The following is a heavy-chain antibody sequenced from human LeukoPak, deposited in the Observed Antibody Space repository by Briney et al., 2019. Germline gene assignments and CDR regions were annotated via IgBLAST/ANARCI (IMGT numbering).Heavy chain of an antibody. CDR3: AKDFCITIFGEPYCGMDV. V-gene: IGHV1-46*01. D-gene: IGHD3-3*01. Sequence: ASVKVSCKASGYTFTSYYMHWVRQAPGQGLEWMGIINPSGGSTSYAQKFQGRVTMTRDTSTSTVYMELSSLRAEDTAVYYCAKDFCITIFGEPYCGMDVWGQGTTVTVSS. CDR1: GYTFTSYY. J-gene: IGHJ6*02. CDR2: INPSGGST.